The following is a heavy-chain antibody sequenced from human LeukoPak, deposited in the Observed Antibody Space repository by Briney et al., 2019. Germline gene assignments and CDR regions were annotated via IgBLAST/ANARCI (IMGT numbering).Heavy chain of an antibody. CDR3: ARGPLLLWFGTDYYYYYMDV. CDR2: INPNSGGT. J-gene: IGHJ6*03. CDR1: GYTFTGYY. Sequence: ASVKVSCKASGYTFTGYYMHWVRQAPGQGLEWMGWINPNSGGTNYAQKLQGRVTMTTDTSTSTAYMELRSLRSDDTAVYYCARGPLLLWFGTDYYYYYMDVWGKGTTVTVSS. D-gene: IGHD3-10*01. V-gene: IGHV1-2*02.